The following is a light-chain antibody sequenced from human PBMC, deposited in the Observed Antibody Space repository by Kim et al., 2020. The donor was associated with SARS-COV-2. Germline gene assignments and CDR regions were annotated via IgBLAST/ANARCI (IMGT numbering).Light chain of an antibody. CDR2: QDT. CDR3: QAWDSRTYVV. CDR1: KLGDKY. Sequence: SYELTQPPSVSVSPGQTASITCSGDKLGDKYACWYQQKPGQSPALVIYQDTKRPSGIPERFSGSNSGNTATLTISGTQAMDEADYYCQAWDSRTYVVFGGGTQLTVL. V-gene: IGLV3-1*01. J-gene: IGLJ2*01.